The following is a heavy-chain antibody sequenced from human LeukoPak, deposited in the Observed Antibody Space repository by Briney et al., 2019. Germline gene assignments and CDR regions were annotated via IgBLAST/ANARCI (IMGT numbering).Heavy chain of an antibody. J-gene: IGHJ5*02. CDR1: GYTFTSYG. CDR2: ISAYNGNT. V-gene: IGHV1-18*01. D-gene: IGHD2-21*02. Sequence: ASVKVSCKASGYTFTSYGISWVRQAPGQGLEWMGWISAYNGNTNYAQKLQGRVTMTTDTSTSTAYMELRSLRSDDTAVYYCARGEVVVVTANNWFDPGGKGTLVTVSS. CDR3: ARGEVVVVTANNWFDP.